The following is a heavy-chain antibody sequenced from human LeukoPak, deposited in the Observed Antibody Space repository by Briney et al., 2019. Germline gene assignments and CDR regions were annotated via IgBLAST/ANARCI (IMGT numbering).Heavy chain of an antibody. Sequence: GGSRRLSCAASGFSFSSYWMSWVSQAPGKGLEWVANIKEDGSVNYYVDSVTGRFTISRDNAKNSVCLEMNRLRAEDTAVYYCARDNYGDYGYWGQGTRVTVSS. D-gene: IGHD4-17*01. J-gene: IGHJ4*02. CDR3: ARDNYGDYGY. V-gene: IGHV3-7*05. CDR2: IKEDGSVN. CDR1: GFSFSSYW.